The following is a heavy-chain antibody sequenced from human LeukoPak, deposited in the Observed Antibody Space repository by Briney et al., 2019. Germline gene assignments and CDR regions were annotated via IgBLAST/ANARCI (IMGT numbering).Heavy chain of an antibody. D-gene: IGHD3-10*01. Sequence: SETLSLTCTVSGGSISSGGYYWSWIRQHPGKGLEWIGYIYYSGSTYYNPSLKSRGTISVDTSKNQFSLKLSSVTAAETVVYYCATDQADYYGSGSPFDYWGQATLVTASS. CDR3: ATDQADYYGSGSPFDY. V-gene: IGHV4-31*03. CDR2: IYYSGST. J-gene: IGHJ4*02. CDR1: GGSISSGGYY.